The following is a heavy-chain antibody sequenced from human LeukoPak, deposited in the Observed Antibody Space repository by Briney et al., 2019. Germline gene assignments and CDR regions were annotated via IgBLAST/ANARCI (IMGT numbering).Heavy chain of an antibody. CDR1: GGSISSYY. J-gene: IGHJ4*02. CDR2: IYYSGST. CDR3: ARNPRIYYFDY. Sequence: PSETLSLTCTVSGGSISSYYWSWIRQPPGKGLEWIGYIYYSGSTNYNPSLKSRVTISVDTSKSQFSLKLSSVTAADTAVYYCARNPRIYYFDYWGQGTLVTVSS. D-gene: IGHD2-15*01. V-gene: IGHV4-59*08.